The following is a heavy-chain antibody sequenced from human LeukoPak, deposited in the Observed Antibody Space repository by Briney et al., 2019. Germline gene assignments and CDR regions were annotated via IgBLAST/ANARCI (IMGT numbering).Heavy chain of an antibody. V-gene: IGHV4-34*01. CDR3: ARARRSTIGY. Sequence: SETLSLTCAVYGGSFSGYYWSWIRQPPGKGLEWIGEINHSGSTNYNPSLKSRVTISVDTSKNQFSLKLSSVTAAGTAVYYCARARRSTIGYWGQGTLVTVSS. CDR1: GGSFSGYY. CDR2: INHSGST. J-gene: IGHJ4*02. D-gene: IGHD2-2*01.